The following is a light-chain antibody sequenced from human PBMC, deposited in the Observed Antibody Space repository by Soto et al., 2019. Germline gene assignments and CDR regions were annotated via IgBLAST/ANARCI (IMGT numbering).Light chain of an antibody. Sequence: EIVLTQSPATLSLSPGERATLSCRASQSVSSYLAWYQQKPGQAPRLLIYDASTRATGIPARFSGSGSGTDFTLTISSLEPEDFAVYYCQHRGNWPSFGQGTRLEIK. CDR3: QHRGNWPS. CDR2: DAS. J-gene: IGKJ5*01. CDR1: QSVSSY. V-gene: IGKV3-11*01.